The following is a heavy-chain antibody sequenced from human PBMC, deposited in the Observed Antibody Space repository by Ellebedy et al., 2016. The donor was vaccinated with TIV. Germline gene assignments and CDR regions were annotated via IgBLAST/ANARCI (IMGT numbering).Heavy chain of an antibody. CDR1: GFTFTSYA. V-gene: IGHV3-7*01. CDR3: ARGAPGGDQWELLRY. Sequence: GESLKISCAASGFTFTSYAMSWVRQAPGKGLESVATIKPDGTEKNYMDSLGDRFTISRDNAKNSMYLQMNSLRGEDTAVYYCARGAPGGDQWELLRYWGQGTLVTVSS. D-gene: IGHD1-26*01. J-gene: IGHJ4*02. CDR2: IKPDGTEK.